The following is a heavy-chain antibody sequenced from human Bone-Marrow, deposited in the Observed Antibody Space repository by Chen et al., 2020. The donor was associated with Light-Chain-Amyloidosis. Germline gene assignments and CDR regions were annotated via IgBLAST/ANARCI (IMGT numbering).Heavy chain of an antibody. V-gene: IGHV5-51*01. Sequence: EVQLEQSGPEVKKPGESLKISGKGSGDTSPNYWIGWVRQMPGKGLGWMGVIYPDDSDARYSPSFEGQVTISADKSITTAYLQWRSLKASDTAMYYCARRRDGYNFDYWGQGTLVTVSS. CDR3: ARRRDGYNFDY. D-gene: IGHD5-12*01. CDR2: IYPDDSDA. CDR1: GDTSPNYW. J-gene: IGHJ4*02.